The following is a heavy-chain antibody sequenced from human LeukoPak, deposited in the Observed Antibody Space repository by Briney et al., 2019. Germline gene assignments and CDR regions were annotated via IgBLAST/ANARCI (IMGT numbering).Heavy chain of an antibody. V-gene: IGHV4-31*03. J-gene: IGHJ6*03. CDR3: ARVRVVANYYYYYMDV. CDR2: IYYSGST. CDR1: GGSISSGNYY. Sequence: SQTLSLTCTASGGSISSGNYYWSWIRQHPGKALEWIGHIYYSGSTYYNPSLKSRVTISVDTSRNHFSLKLSSVTAADTAVYYCARVRVVANYYYYYMDVWGKGTTVTVSS. D-gene: IGHD3-3*01.